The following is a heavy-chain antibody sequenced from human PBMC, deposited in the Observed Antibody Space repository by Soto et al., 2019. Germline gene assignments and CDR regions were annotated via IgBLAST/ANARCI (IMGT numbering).Heavy chain of an antibody. CDR2: IYYSGST. Sequence: PSETLSLTCTVSGGPISSYYWSWIRQPPGKGLEWIGYIYYSGSTNYNPSLESRVTISVDTSKNQFSLKLSSVTAADTAVYYCARASGSYLFDYWGQGTLVTVSS. CDR1: GGPISSYY. CDR3: ARASGSYLFDY. J-gene: IGHJ4*02. D-gene: IGHD1-26*01. V-gene: IGHV4-59*08.